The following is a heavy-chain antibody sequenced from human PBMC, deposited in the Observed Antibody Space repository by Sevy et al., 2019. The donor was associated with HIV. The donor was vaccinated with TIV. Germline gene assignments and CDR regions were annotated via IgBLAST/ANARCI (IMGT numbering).Heavy chain of an antibody. Sequence: GGSLRLSCAASGFTFSDYYMSWIRQAPGKGLEWVSYMSSGTSYTNYADSVKGRFTISRDNAKNSLYLQMNSLRAEDTAVYYCARDRRNYGGQYFDYWGQGSLVTVSS. V-gene: IGHV3-11*06. CDR3: ARDRRNYGGQYFDY. CDR2: MSSGTSYT. D-gene: IGHD1-7*01. J-gene: IGHJ4*02. CDR1: GFTFSDYY.